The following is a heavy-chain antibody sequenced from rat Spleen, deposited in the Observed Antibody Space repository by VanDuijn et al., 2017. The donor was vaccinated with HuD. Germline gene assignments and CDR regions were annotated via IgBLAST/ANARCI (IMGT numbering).Heavy chain of an antibody. CDR3: ARGYVMDA. Sequence: EVQLVESGGGLVQPGRPLKLSCAASGFTYSNYDMAWFRQAPTKGLEWVASISPSGGSTYYRDSVKGRFTVSRDNAKNTQYLQMDSLRSEDTATYYCARGYVMDAWGQGASVTVSS. V-gene: IGHV5S13*01. CDR2: ISPSGGST. J-gene: IGHJ4*01. CDR1: GFTYSNYD.